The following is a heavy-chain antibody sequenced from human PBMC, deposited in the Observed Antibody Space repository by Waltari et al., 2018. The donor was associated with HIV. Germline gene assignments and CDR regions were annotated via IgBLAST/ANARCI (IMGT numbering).Heavy chain of an antibody. V-gene: IGHV3-48*01. CDR3: ARAWVSPEGYYYYGMDV. Sequence: PGKVLEWVSYISSTSSTIYYADSVKCRFTISRDNANNSLYLQLNSLRAEDTAVYYCARAWVSPEGYYYYGMDVWGQGTTVTVSS. D-gene: IGHD6-13*01. J-gene: IGHJ6*02. CDR2: ISSTSSTI.